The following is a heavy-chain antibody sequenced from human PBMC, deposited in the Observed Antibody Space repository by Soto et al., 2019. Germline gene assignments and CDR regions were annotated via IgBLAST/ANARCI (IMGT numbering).Heavy chain of an antibody. J-gene: IGHJ4*02. Sequence: SLRLSCAASGFTFSSYAMSWVRQAPGKGLEWVSAISGSGGSTYYADSVKGRFTISRDNSKNTLYLQMNSLRAEDTAVYYCAKGKMVYARYSSSWPYYFDYWGQGTLVTVSS. D-gene: IGHD6-13*01. CDR1: GFTFSSYA. CDR2: ISGSGGST. V-gene: IGHV3-23*01. CDR3: AKGKMVYARYSSSWPYYFDY.